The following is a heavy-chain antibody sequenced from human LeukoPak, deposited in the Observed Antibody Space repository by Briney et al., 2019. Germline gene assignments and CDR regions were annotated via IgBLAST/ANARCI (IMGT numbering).Heavy chain of an antibody. V-gene: IGHV4-59*01. Sequence: ASETLSLTCTVSGGSISSYYWSWIRQPPGKGLEWIGYIYYSGSTNYNPSLKSRVTISVDTSKNQFSLKLSSVTAADTAVYYCARSLWFGEFEAFDYWGQGTLVTVSS. CDR1: GGSISSYY. CDR2: IYYSGST. CDR3: ARSLWFGEFEAFDY. D-gene: IGHD3-10*01. J-gene: IGHJ4*02.